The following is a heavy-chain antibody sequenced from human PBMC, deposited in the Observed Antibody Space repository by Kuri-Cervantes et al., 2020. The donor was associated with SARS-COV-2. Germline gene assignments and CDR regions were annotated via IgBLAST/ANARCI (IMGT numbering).Heavy chain of an antibody. J-gene: IGHJ4*02. D-gene: IGHD5-12*01. CDR3: ARERILPRRAFGYEFDY. CDR2: INAGNGNT. Sequence: ASVKVSCKASGYTFTSYAMHWVRQAPGQRLEWMGWINAGNGNTKYSQKFQGRVTTTRDTSASTAYMELSSLRSEDTAVYYCARERILPRRAFGYEFDYWGQGTLVTVSS. CDR1: GYTFTSYA. V-gene: IGHV1-3*01.